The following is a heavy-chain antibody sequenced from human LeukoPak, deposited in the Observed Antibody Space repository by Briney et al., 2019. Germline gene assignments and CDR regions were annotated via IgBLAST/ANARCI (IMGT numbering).Heavy chain of an antibody. D-gene: IGHD6-13*01. CDR3: AREEHRLAEAGTSAFDL. Sequence: SGGSLRLSCAASGFTFSENWMHWVRQAPGKGLAWVSHINREGGLTNYADSVKGRFTISRDNARNTVYLQMSSLRVEDTAIYFCAREEHRLAEAGTSAFDLGGQGTLVTVSP. CDR2: INREGGLT. CDR1: GFTFSENW. J-gene: IGHJ3*01. V-gene: IGHV3-74*01.